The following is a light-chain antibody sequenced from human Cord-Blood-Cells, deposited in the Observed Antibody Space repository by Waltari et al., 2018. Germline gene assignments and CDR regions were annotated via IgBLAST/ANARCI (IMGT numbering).Light chain of an antibody. CDR2: EVS. CDR3: SSYAGSNNVV. Sequence: QSALTQPPSASGSPGQSVTLSCTGTSSDVGGYNYVSWYQQHPGKAPKLMIYEVSKRPSGVPDRVSGSKSGNTASLTVSGLQAEDEADYYCSSYAGSNNVVFGGGTKLTVL. CDR1: SSDVGGYNY. J-gene: IGLJ2*01. V-gene: IGLV2-8*01.